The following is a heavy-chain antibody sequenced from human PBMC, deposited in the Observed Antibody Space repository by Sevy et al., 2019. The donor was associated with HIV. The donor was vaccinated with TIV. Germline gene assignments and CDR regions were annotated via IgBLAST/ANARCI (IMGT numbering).Heavy chain of an antibody. V-gene: IGHV3-23*01. Sequence: GGSLRLSCAASGFTFSSFAMSWVRQAPGKGLEWVSVISDSGTSTYYADSVKGRFTISRDNSKNTLFLQMHSLRAEDTAVYYCAKGLRGTTTNNWFDPWGQGTLVTVSS. CDR3: AKGLRGTTTNNWFDP. CDR1: GFTFSSFA. J-gene: IGHJ5*02. D-gene: IGHD4-17*01. CDR2: ISDSGTST.